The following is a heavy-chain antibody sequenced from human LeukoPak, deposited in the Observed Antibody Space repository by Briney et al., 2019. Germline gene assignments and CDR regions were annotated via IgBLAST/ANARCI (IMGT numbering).Heavy chain of an antibody. CDR1: GGTFSSYA. CDR2: IIPIFGTA. D-gene: IGHD6-19*01. CDR3: ARYRIAVAGHDAFDI. J-gene: IGHJ3*02. V-gene: IGHV1-69*05. Sequence: SVKVSCKASGGTFSSYAISWVRQAPGQGLEWMGGIIPIFGTANYAQKFQGRVTITTDESTSTAYMVLSSLRSEDTAVYYCARYRIAVAGHDAFDIWGQGTMVTVSS.